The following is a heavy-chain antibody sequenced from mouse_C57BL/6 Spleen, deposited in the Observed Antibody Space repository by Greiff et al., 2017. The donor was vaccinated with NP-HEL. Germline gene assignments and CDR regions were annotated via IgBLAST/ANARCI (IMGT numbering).Heavy chain of an antibody. CDR3: ARRMGHYYAMDY. D-gene: IGHD2-3*01. CDR2: ISSGSSTI. Sequence: EVQLVESGGGLVKPGGSLKLSCAASGFTFSDYGMHWVRQAPEKGLEWVAYISSGSSTIYYAETVKGRFTISRDNAKNTLFLQMTSLRSEDTAMYYCARRMGHYYAMDYWGQGTSVTVSS. CDR1: GFTFSDYG. J-gene: IGHJ4*01. V-gene: IGHV5-17*01.